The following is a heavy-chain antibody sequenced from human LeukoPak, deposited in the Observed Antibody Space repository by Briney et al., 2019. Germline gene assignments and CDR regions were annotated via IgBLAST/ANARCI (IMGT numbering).Heavy chain of an antibody. Sequence: PGGSLRLSCAASGFTFDDYAMHWVRQAPGKGLEWVSGISWNSGSIGYADSVKGRFTISRDNSKNTLYLQMNSLRAEDTAVYYCAKAGLYSNYDLDYWGQGTLVTVSS. CDR3: AKAGLYSNYDLDY. CDR2: ISWNSGSI. V-gene: IGHV3-9*01. D-gene: IGHD4-11*01. J-gene: IGHJ4*02. CDR1: GFTFDDYA.